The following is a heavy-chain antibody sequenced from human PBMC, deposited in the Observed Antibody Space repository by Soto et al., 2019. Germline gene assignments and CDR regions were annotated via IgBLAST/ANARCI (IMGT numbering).Heavy chain of an antibody. CDR1: GFTFSSYS. D-gene: IGHD3-16*02. CDR2: ISSSSSYI. Sequence: GGSLRLSCAASGFTFSSYSMNWVRQAPGKGLEWVSSISSSSSYIYYADSVKGRFTISRDNAKNSLYLQMNSLRAEDTAVYYCAREERREVFSQSYYFDYWGQGTLVTVSS. CDR3: AREERREVFSQSYYFDY. V-gene: IGHV3-21*01. J-gene: IGHJ4*02.